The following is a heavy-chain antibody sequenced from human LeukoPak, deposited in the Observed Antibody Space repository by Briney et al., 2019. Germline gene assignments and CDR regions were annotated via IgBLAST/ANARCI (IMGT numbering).Heavy chain of an antibody. CDR1: GFTFSSYG. CDR3: ANAQEKSGSHSAFDY. V-gene: IGHV3-33*06. J-gene: IGHJ4*02. CDR2: IWYDGSNK. D-gene: IGHD1-26*01. Sequence: GWSLRLSCAASGFTFSSYGMHWVRQAPGKGLEWVAVIWYDGSNKYYADSVKGRFTISRDNSKNTLYLQMNSLRAEDTAVYYYANAQEKSGSHSAFDYWGQGTLVTDSS.